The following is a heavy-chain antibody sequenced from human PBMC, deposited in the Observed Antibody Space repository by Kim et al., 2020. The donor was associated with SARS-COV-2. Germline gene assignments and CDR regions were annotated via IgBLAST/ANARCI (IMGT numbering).Heavy chain of an antibody. CDR1: GYSISSSNW. V-gene: IGHV4-28*01. J-gene: IGHJ3*02. Sequence: SETLSLTCAVSGYSISSSNWWGWIRQPPGKGLEWIGYIYYSGSTYYNPSLKSRVTLSVDTSKNQFSLKLSSVTAVDTAVYYCAGNTLNWNWAFDIWGQGTMLTVSS. CDR3: AGNTLNWNWAFDI. CDR2: IYYSGST. D-gene: IGHD1-7*01.